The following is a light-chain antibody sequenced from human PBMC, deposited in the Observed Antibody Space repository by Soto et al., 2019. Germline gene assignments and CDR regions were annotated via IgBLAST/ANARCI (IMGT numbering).Light chain of an antibody. CDR3: QSYDSSLSGSVV. CDR2: GNN. Sequence: QAVVTQPPSVSGAPGQRVTISCTGSSSNIGAGYDVHWYQQLPGTAPKLLIYGNNNRPSGVPDRFFGSKSGTSASLAITGLQAEDEADYYCQSYDSSLSGSVVFGGGTQLTVL. V-gene: IGLV1-40*01. CDR1: SSNIGAGYD. J-gene: IGLJ2*01.